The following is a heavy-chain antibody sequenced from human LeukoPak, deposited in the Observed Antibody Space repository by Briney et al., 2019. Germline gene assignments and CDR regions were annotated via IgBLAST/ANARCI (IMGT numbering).Heavy chain of an antibody. CDR2: IYYSGST. CDR1: GGSISSSSYY. J-gene: IGHJ3*02. CDR3: ARHRRRRCHYYDSSGPLFDAFDI. D-gene: IGHD3-22*01. Sequence: SETLSLTCTVSGGSISSSSYYWGWIRQPPGRGLEWIGSIYYSGSTYYNPSLKSRVTISVDTSKNQFSLKLSSVTAADTAVYYCARHRRRRCHYYDSSGPLFDAFDIWGQGTMVTVSS. V-gene: IGHV4-39*01.